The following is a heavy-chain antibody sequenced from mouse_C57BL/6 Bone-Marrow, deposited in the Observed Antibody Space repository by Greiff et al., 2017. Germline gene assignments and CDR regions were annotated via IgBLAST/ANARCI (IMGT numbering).Heavy chain of an antibody. V-gene: IGHV14-4*01. J-gene: IGHJ1*03. D-gene: IGHD1-1*01. CDR2: IDPENGDT. CDR1: GFNIKDDY. Sequence: VQLQQSGAELVRPGASVKLSCTASGFNIKDDYMHWVKQRPEQGLEWIGWIDPENGDTEYASKFQGKATITVDTSSNTAYLQLSSLTSEDTAVYYGARRGFYYYGSEVWGTGTTVTVSS. CDR3: ARRGFYYYGSEV.